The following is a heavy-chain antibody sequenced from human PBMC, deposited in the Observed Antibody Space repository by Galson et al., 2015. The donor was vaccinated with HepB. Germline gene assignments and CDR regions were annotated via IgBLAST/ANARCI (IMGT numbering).Heavy chain of an antibody. Sequence: SVKVSCKASGYTFTGFYMHWVRQAPGQGLQWMAWINPKSGGTKYAHKFQGSVTITRDTSINTTYMELSRLSSDDTAVYYCARGTGHYYYGMDVWGQGTTVTVSS. CDR1: GYTFTGFY. CDR3: ARGTGHYYYGMDV. CDR2: INPKSGGT. J-gene: IGHJ6*02. V-gene: IGHV1-2*02.